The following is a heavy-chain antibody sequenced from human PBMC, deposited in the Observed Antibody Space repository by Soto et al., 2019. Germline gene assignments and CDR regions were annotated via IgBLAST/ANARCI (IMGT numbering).Heavy chain of an antibody. Sequence: QTGGSLRLSCATSGFNFNNYAMSWVRQAPGERLEWVSFISSSGGTTYYADSVKGRFTISRDNAKNSLYLQMNSLRAEDTAVYYCARVKSGGDYDFWSGYPLPYYYYYGMDVWGQGTTVTVSS. J-gene: IGHJ6*02. CDR2: ISSSGGTT. V-gene: IGHV3-48*03. CDR3: ARVKSGGDYDFWSGYPLPYYYYYGMDV. CDR1: GFNFNNYA. D-gene: IGHD3-3*01.